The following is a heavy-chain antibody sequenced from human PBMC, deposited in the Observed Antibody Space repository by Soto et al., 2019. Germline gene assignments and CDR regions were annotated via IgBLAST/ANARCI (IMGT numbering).Heavy chain of an antibody. CDR2: ISSSSSTI. V-gene: IGHV3-48*02. CDR1: GFTFSSYS. D-gene: IGHD4-4*01. Sequence: EVQLVESGGGLVQPGGSLRLSCAASGFTFSSYSMNWVRQAPGKGLEWVSYISSSSSTIYYADSVKGRFTISRDNAKNSLYLQMTSLRDEDTAVYYCAREGLQYDWFDPWVQGTLVTVSS. J-gene: IGHJ5*02. CDR3: AREGLQYDWFDP.